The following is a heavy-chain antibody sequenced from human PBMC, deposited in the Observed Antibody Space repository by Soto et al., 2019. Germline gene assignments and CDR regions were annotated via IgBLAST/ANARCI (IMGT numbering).Heavy chain of an antibody. CDR3: ARGVIAAAGLDWFDP. V-gene: IGHV1-69*02. CDR1: GGTFSSYT. CDR2: IIPILGIA. Sequence: ASVKVSCKASGGTFSSYTISWVRQAPGQGLEWMGRIIPILGIANYAQKFQGRVTITADKSTSTAYMELSSLRSEDTAVYYCARGVIAAAGLDWFDPWGQGTLVTGLL. J-gene: IGHJ5*02. D-gene: IGHD6-13*01.